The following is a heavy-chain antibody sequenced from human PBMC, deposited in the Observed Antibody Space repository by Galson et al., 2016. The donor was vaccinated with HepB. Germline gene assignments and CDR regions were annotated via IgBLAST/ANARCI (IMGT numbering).Heavy chain of an antibody. CDR1: GFAVGRDY. J-gene: IGHJ6*02. CDR2: IYTGGYT. Sequence: SLRLSCAVSGFAVGRDYMSWVRQAPGKGLECVSVIYTGGYTYYADSVKGRFTISRDNSKNTLYLQMNSVTAEDTAVYYCARVGPRVRAYGMDVWGQGTTVTVSS. D-gene: IGHD2-2*01. V-gene: IGHV3-53*01. CDR3: ARVGPRVRAYGMDV.